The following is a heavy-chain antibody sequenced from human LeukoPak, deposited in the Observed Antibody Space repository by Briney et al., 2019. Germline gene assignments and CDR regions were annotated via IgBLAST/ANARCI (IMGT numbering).Heavy chain of an antibody. V-gene: IGHV4-59*01. D-gene: IGHD3-10*01. CDR1: GGSISSYY. CDR2: IYYSGST. J-gene: IGHJ4*02. CDR3: ARSMVRGVIPPGDY. Sequence: LETLSLTCTVSGGSISSYYRSWIRQPPGKGLEWIGYIYYSGSTNYNPSLKSRVTISVDTSKSQFSLKLSSVTAADTAVYYCARSMVRGVIPPGDYWGQGTLVTVSS.